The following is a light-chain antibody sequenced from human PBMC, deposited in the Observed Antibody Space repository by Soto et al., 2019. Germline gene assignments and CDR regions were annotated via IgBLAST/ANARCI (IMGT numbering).Light chain of an antibody. CDR2: EVS. J-gene: IGKJ1*01. CDR1: QILLPCHGKTY. V-gene: IGKV2D-29*01. Sequence: DIVMTQTPRALSVTLLHPAYLSCSSSQILLPCHGKTYFYWYLQKPGQPPQLLIYEVSNRFSGMPDRFSGSGSGTDFTLKISRVEAEDVGIYYCMKTIQLPWTFGKGTKVDIK. CDR3: MKTIQLPWT.